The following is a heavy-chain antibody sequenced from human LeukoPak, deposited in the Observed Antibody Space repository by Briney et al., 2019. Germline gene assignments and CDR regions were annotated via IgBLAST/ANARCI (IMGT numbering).Heavy chain of an antibody. CDR2: ISSSRNYI. CDR1: AFTFSTYG. D-gene: IGHD3-22*01. CDR3: ARDPYYYDSSGYYGEGFDY. V-gene: IGHV3-21*01. J-gene: IGHJ4*02. Sequence: GGSLRLSCAGSAFTFSTYGMHWVRQAPGKGLEWVSYISSSRNYIFYADSVKGRFTISRDNAKNSLYLQMNSLRAEDTAVYYCARDPYYYDSSGYYGEGFDYWGQETLVTVSS.